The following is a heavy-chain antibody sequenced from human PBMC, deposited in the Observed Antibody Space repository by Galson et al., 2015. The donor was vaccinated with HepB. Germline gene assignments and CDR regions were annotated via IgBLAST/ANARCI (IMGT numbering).Heavy chain of an antibody. CDR2: IRSQAYGGTT. CDR1: GFIFNDDG. D-gene: IGHD4-11*01. J-gene: IGHJ4*02. V-gene: IGHV3-49*04. Sequence: SLRLSCAASGFIFNDDGMSWVRQSPGKGLEWVAFIRSQAYGGTTDYAASVKGRFTISRDDSKSIVYLQMNSLKTEDTAIYYCTRTPIYSNRGYYFDYWGQGTLVTVSS. CDR3: TRTPIYSNRGYYFDY.